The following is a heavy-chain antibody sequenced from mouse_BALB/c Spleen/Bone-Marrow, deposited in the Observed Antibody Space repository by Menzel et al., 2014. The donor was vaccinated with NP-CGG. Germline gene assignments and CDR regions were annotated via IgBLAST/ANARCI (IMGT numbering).Heavy chain of an antibody. D-gene: IGHD4-1*01. CDR3: ARPNWDWYFDV. Sequence: EVKVVDSGPGLVKPSQSLSLTCTVTGYSITSDYAWNWIRQFPGNKLEWMGYISYSGSTSYNPSLKSRISITRDTSKNQFFLQLNSVTTEDTATYYCARPNWDWYFDVWGAGTTVTVSS. CDR1: GYSITSDYA. J-gene: IGHJ1*01. V-gene: IGHV3-2*02. CDR2: ISYSGST.